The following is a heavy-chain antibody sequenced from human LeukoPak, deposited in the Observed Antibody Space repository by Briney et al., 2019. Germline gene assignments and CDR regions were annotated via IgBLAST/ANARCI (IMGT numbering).Heavy chain of an antibody. CDR3: AKDSSVYYYDSRNFDY. V-gene: IGHV3-30*02. Sequence: GGSLRLSCAASGFTFSSYGMHWVRQAPGKGLEWVAFIRFDGSNKYYADSVKGRFTISRDNSKNTLYLQMNSLRAEDTAVYYCAKDSSVYYYDSRNFDYWGQGTLVTVSS. CDR2: IRFDGSNK. CDR1: GFTFSSYG. J-gene: IGHJ4*02. D-gene: IGHD3-22*01.